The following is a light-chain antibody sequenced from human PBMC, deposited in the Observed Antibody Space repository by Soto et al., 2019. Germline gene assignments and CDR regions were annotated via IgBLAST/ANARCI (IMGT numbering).Light chain of an antibody. CDR1: QSVRSY. J-gene: IGKJ1*01. CDR3: QQRSNWPRT. CDR2: DAS. Sequence: EIVLTQSPATLSLSPGERATLSCRASQSVRSYLAWYQHKPGQAPRLLIYDASNRATGIPVRFSGSGSGTDFTLTISSLEPEDFAVYYCQQRSNWPRTFGQGTKVEIK. V-gene: IGKV3-11*01.